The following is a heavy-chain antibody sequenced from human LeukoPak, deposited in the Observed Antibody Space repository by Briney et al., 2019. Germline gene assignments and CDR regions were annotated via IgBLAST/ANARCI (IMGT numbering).Heavy chain of an antibody. CDR3: ARVEGYYIGDYFDY. CDR2: ISSSSSYI. Sequence: GGSLRLSCAASGFTFSSYGMDWVRQAPGKGLEWVSSISSSSSYIYYADSVKGRFTISRDNAKNSLYLQMNSLRAEDTAVYYCARVEGYYIGDYFDYWGQGTLVTVSS. J-gene: IGHJ4*02. D-gene: IGHD3-10*02. CDR1: GFTFSSYG. V-gene: IGHV3-21*01.